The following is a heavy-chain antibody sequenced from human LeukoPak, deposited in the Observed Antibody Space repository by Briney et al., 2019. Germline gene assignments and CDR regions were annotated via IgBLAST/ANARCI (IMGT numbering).Heavy chain of an antibody. V-gene: IGHV4-59*01. CDR1: GGSISSYY. Sequence: PSETLSLTCTVSGGSISSYYWSWIRQPPGKGLEWIGYIYYSGSTNYNPSLKSRVTISVDTSKNQFSLKLSSVTAADTAVYYCARVSYYGSGSYRHHDNWFDPWGQGTLVTVSS. CDR2: IYYSGST. CDR3: ARVSYYGSGSYRHHDNWFDP. J-gene: IGHJ5*02. D-gene: IGHD3-10*01.